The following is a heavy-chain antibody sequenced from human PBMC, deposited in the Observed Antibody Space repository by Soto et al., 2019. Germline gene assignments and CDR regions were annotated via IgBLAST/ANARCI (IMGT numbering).Heavy chain of an antibody. J-gene: IGHJ5*02. CDR3: VRNIGRSHYVDFAP. CDR2: TYHSGST. V-gene: IGHV4-30-2*01. CDR1: GGSISSGGHS. D-gene: IGHD4-4*01. Sequence: SETLSLTCTVSGGSISSGGHSWSWIRQPPGKGLEWIGYTYHSGSTYYNPSRQSRVSISVDRSRNQFSLELSSVTAADTAMYYCVRNIGRSHYVDFAPWGQGTLVTVSS.